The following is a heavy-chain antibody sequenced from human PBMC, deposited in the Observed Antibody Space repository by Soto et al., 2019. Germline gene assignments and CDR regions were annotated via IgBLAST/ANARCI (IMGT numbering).Heavy chain of an antibody. CDR1: GYSFAGYW. D-gene: IGHD3-22*01. J-gene: IGHJ4*02. CDR3: ARQIYDSDTGPNFQYYFDS. Sequence: GESLKISCKGSGYSFAGYWITWVRQKPGKGLEWMGRIDPSDSQTYYSPSFRGHVTVSVTKSITTVFLQWSSLRASDTAMYYCARQIYDSDTGPNFQYYFDSWGQGTPVTVSS. CDR2: IDPSDSQT. V-gene: IGHV5-10-1*01.